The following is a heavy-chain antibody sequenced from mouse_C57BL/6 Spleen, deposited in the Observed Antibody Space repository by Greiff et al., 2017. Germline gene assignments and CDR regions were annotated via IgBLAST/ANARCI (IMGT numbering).Heavy chain of an antibody. CDR2: IDPSDSYT. CDR3: ARFTTVDYLDY. CDR1: GYTFTSYW. Sequence: QVQLQQPGAELVMPGASVKLSCKASGYTFTSYWMHWVKQRPGQGLEWIGEIDPSDSYTNYNQKFKGKSTLTVDKSSSTAYMQLSSLTSEDSAVYYCARFTTVDYLDYWGQGTTLTVSS. D-gene: IGHD1-1*01. J-gene: IGHJ2*01. V-gene: IGHV1-69*01.